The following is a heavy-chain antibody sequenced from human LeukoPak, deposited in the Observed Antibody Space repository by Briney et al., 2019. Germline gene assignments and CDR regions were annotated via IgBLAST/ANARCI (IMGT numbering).Heavy chain of an antibody. Sequence: PGGSLRLSCAASGFTFSSYWMSWVRQAPGKGLEWVANIKQDGSEKYYVDSVKGRFTISRDNSKNTLYLQMNSLRAEDTVVYYCARAVKDCSGGSCYSGFGYFYYMDVWGKGTTVTISS. D-gene: IGHD2-15*01. CDR1: GFTFSSYW. V-gene: IGHV3-7*03. CDR2: IKQDGSEK. CDR3: ARAVKDCSGGSCYSGFGYFYYMDV. J-gene: IGHJ6*03.